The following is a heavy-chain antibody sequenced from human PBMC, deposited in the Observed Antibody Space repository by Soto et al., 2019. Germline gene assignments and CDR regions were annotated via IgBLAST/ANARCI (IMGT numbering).Heavy chain of an antibody. V-gene: IGHV1-18*01. D-gene: IGHD5-18*01. J-gene: IGHJ3*02. Sequence: QVQLVQSGAEVKKPGASVKVSCKASGYIFTSYGISWVRQAPGRGLEWMGWISAYTGKTNYAQNLQGRVTMTTDTSTTTAYMELRSLRSDDTAVYYCARVRQSGGQLWFLAADAFDIWGQGTVVTVSS. CDR2: ISAYTGKT. CDR1: GYIFTSYG. CDR3: ARVRQSGGQLWFLAADAFDI.